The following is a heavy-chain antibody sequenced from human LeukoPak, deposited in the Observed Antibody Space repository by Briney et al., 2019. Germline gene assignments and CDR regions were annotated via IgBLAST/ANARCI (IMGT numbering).Heavy chain of an antibody. J-gene: IGHJ4*02. V-gene: IGHV4-34*01. CDR3: ASVRYYDKGYYFDY. CDR1: GGSFSGYY. Sequence: PSETLSLTCAVYGGSFSGYYWSWIRQPPGKGLEWIGEINHSGSTNYNPSLKSRVTISVDTSKNQFSLKLSSVTAADTAVYYCASVRYYDKGYYFDYWGQGTLVTVSS. D-gene: IGHD3-22*01. CDR2: INHSGST.